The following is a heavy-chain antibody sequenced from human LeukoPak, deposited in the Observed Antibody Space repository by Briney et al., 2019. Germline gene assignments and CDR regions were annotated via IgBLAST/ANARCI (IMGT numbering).Heavy chain of an antibody. CDR1: GYSISSGYY. J-gene: IGHJ3*02. CDR2: ISQSGST. V-gene: IGHV4-38-2*02. CDR3: ARALGAFDI. Sequence: SETLSLTCTVSGYSISSGYYWGWIRQPPGKGLEWIGEISQSGSTNYNPSLKSRVNISLDTSENQFSLKLSSVTAADTAVYYCARALGAFDIWGQGTMVTVSS.